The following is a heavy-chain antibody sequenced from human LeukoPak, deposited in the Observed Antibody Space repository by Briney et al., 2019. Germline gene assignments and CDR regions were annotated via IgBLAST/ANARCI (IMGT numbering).Heavy chain of an antibody. D-gene: IGHD3-10*01. CDR3: ARDRNYGSGSYDY. J-gene: IGHJ4*02. CDR2: IYYSGST. CDR1: GGSISSSSYY. V-gene: IGHV4-39*07. Sequence: SETLSLTCTVSGGSISSSSYYWGWIRQPPGKGLEWIGSIYYSGSTYYNPSLKSRVTISVDTSKNQFSLKLSSVTAADTAVYYCARDRNYGSGSYDYWGQGTLVTVSS.